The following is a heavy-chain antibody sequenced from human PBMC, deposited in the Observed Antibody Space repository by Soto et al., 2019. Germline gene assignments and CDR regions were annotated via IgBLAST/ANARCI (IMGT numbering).Heavy chain of an antibody. D-gene: IGHD3-10*01. CDR3: AKDRWIGGFDY. V-gene: IGHV3-30*18. J-gene: IGHJ4*02. Sequence: LRLSFAASGFTFSSYGMHWVRQAPGKGLEWVAVISYDGSNKYYADSVKGRFTISRDNSKNTLYLQMNSLRAEDTAVYYCAKDRWIGGFDYWGQGTLVTV. CDR1: GFTFSSYG. CDR2: ISYDGSNK.